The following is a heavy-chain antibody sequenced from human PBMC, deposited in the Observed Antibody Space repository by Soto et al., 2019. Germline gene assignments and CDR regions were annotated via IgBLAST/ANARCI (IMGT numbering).Heavy chain of an antibody. CDR3: ARGFKNCTNGVCYRAHYYYGMDV. CDR1: GFTFSSYG. J-gene: IGHJ6*02. D-gene: IGHD2-8*01. V-gene: IGHV3-33*01. CDR2: IWYDGSNK. Sequence: AGGSLRLSCAASGFTFSSYGMHWVRQAPGKGLEWVAVIWYDGSNKYYADSVKGRFTISRDNSKNTLYLQMNSLRAEDTAVYYCARGFKNCTNGVCYRAHYYYGMDVWGQGTTVTVSS.